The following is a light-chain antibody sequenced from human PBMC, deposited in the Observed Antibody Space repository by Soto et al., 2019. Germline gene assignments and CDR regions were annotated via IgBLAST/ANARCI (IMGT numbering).Light chain of an antibody. Sequence: EIVLTQSPGTLSLSPGERVTLSCRASRSVSGSYVAWYQQKPGQAPRVRIYSASLRATGITDRFSGSGSGTDVTLTISRLKPKAFAVYYSPQSRSSPPCVGRGTRMETK. CDR3: PQSRSSPPC. V-gene: IGKV3-20*01. CDR2: SAS. J-gene: IGKJ5*01. CDR1: RSVSGSY.